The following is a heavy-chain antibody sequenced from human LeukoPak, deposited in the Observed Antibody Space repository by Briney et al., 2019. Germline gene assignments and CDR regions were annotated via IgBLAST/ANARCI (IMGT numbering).Heavy chain of an antibody. CDR3: AKDLTGVGANMFDY. Sequence: PGGSLRLSCAASGFTFSSYGMHWVRQAPGKGLEWVAFIRYDGSNKYYADSVKGRFTIPRDNSKNTLYLQMNSLRAEDTAVYYCAKDLTGVGANMFDYWGQGTLVTVSS. CDR1: GFTFSSYG. CDR2: IRYDGSNK. D-gene: IGHD1-26*01. V-gene: IGHV3-30*02. J-gene: IGHJ4*02.